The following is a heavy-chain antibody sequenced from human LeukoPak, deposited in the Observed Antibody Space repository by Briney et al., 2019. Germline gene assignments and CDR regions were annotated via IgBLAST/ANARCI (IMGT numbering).Heavy chain of an antibody. CDR1: GFTFSSYA. V-gene: IGHV3-23*01. CDR3: AKEPHYGSGSYPYFDY. D-gene: IGHD3-10*01. Sequence: GGSLRLSCAASGFTFSSYAMSWVRQAPGKGLEWVSAISGSGGSTYYADSVKGRFTISRDNSKNTLYLQMNSLRAEDTAVYYCAKEPHYGSGSYPYFDYWGQGTLVTVSS. J-gene: IGHJ4*02. CDR2: ISGSGGST.